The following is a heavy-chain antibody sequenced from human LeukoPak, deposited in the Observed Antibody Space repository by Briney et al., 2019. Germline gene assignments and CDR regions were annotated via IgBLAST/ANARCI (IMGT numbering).Heavy chain of an antibody. D-gene: IGHD3-10*01. J-gene: IGHJ4*02. V-gene: IGHV4-59*12. CDR3: ARETTYYYGSGSYYNVRFDY. CDR2: IYYSGST. CDR1: GGSISSYY. Sequence: KPSETLSLTCTVSGGSISSYYWSWIRQPPGKGLEWIGYIYYSGSTNYNPSLKSRVTISVDTSKNQFSLKLSSVTAADTAVYYCARETTYYYGSGSYYNVRFDYWGQGTLVTVSS.